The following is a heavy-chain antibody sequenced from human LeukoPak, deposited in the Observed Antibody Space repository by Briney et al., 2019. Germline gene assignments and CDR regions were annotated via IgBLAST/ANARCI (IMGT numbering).Heavy chain of an antibody. CDR3: ATGLTYYYDSSGYRHWYFDL. Sequence: ASVKVSCKVSGYTLTELSMHWVRQAPGKGLEWMGGFDPEDGETIYARKFQGRVTMTEDTSTDTAYMELSSLRSEDTAVYYCATGLTYYYDSSGYRHWYFDLWGRGTLVTVSS. CDR2: FDPEDGET. D-gene: IGHD3-22*01. V-gene: IGHV1-24*01. J-gene: IGHJ2*01. CDR1: GYTLTELS.